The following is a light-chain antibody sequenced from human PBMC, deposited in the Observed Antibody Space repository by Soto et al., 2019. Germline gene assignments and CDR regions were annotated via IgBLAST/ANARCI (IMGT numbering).Light chain of an antibody. CDR1: SSDVGGYNY. Sequence: QSALTQPASVSGSPGQSITISCTGTSSDVGGYNYVSWYQQHPGKAPKFMIYDVSNRPSGVSNRFSGSKSGNTASLTISGLQAGDEGDYYCRSYTTSSPLVFGGGTKVTFL. CDR2: DVS. CDR3: RSYTTSSPLV. J-gene: IGLJ2*01. V-gene: IGLV2-14*01.